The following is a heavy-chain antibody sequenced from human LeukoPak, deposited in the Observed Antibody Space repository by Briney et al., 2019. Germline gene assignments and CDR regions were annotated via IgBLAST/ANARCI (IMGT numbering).Heavy chain of an antibody. CDR2: ISSSGSTI. D-gene: IGHD5-24*01. CDR3: ARGPRDGYNYYYGMDV. Sequence: GVLRLSCAASGFTFSSYEMNWVRQAPGKGLEGVSYISSSGSTIYYADSVKGRFTISRDNAKNSLYLQMNSLRAEDTAVYYCARGPRDGYNYYYGMDVWGQGTTVTVSS. CDR1: GFTFSSYE. J-gene: IGHJ6*02. V-gene: IGHV3-48*03.